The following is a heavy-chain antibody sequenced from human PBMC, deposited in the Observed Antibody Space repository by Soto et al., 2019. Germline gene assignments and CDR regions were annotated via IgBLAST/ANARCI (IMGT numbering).Heavy chain of an antibody. CDR1: GYTFTSYY. V-gene: IGHV1-46*01. Sequence: ASVKVSCKASGYTFTSYYMHWVRQAPGRGLEWMGIINPSGGSTSYAQKFQGRVTMTRDTSTSTVYMELSSLRSEDTAVYYCALGVGSPDSQLWGQGTLVTVSS. CDR2: INPSGGST. CDR3: ALGVGSPDSQL. D-gene: IGHD3-16*01. J-gene: IGHJ4*02.